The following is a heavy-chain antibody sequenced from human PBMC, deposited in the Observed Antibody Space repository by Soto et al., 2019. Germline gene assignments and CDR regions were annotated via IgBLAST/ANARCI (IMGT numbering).Heavy chain of an antibody. CDR2: ISSDGSVT. CDR1: GFTFSTYW. J-gene: IGHJ4*02. V-gene: IGHV3-74*01. D-gene: IGHD1-26*01. CDR3: ASPMTSVGATTKGDY. Sequence: EVQLVESGGGLVQPGGSLRLSCAASGFTFSTYWMHWVRQAPGKGPVWVSRISSDGSVTDYAGSVKGRFTISRDNAKNTLYLQMNSLRAEDTAVYYCASPMTSVGATTKGDYWGQGTLVTVSS.